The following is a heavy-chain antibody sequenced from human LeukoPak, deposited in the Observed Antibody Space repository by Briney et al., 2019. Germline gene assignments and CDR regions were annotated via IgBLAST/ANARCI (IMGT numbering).Heavy chain of an antibody. D-gene: IGHD4-17*01. CDR2: IYPGDSDT. J-gene: IGHJ3*02. Sequence: GESLKISCKGSGYSFTSYWIGWVRQMPGKGLEWMGIIYPGDSDTRYSPSFQGQVTISADKSISTAYLQSSSLKASDTAMYYCARHSRDDYGDLDAFDIWGQGTMVTVSS. CDR1: GYSFTSYW. V-gene: IGHV5-51*01. CDR3: ARHSRDDYGDLDAFDI.